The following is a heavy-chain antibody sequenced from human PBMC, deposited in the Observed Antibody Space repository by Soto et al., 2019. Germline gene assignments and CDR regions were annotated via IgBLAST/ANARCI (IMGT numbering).Heavy chain of an antibody. D-gene: IGHD3-22*01. Sequence: SETLSLTCTVSGGSISSSDYYWGWIRQAPGQGLEWIGSIYYSGTTYYNPSLKSRVTIYLDMSKNQFSLKLSSVTAADTAVYYCARTLGGSGYQPNFDYWGQGTLVTVSS. CDR2: IYYSGTT. V-gene: IGHV4-39*01. CDR3: ARTLGGSGYQPNFDY. J-gene: IGHJ4*02. CDR1: GGSISSSDYY.